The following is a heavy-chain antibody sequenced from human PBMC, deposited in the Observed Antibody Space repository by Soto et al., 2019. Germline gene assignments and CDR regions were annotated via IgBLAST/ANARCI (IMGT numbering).Heavy chain of an antibody. CDR2: ISSSSSYI. CDR1: GFTFSSYS. CDR3: ARDQPGYSYGYGLGY. Sequence: EVQLVESGGGLVKPGGSLRLSCAASGFTFSSYSMNWVRQAPGKGLECVSSISSSSSYIYYADSVKGRVTISRDNAKNSLYLQMNSLRAEDRAVYYCARDQPGYSYGYGLGYWGQGNLVTV. J-gene: IGHJ4*02. V-gene: IGHV3-21*01. D-gene: IGHD5-18*01.